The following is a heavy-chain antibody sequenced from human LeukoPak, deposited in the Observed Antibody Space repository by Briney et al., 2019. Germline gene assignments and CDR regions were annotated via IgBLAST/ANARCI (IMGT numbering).Heavy chain of an antibody. CDR3: VPINWHPPGDFDR. CDR1: GFTLSSHG. J-gene: IGHJ4*02. V-gene: IGHV3-48*04. D-gene: IGHD7-27*01. Sequence: GGSLRLSCAGSGFTLSSHGMNGDRHAPGKGPKGISDIKSTGDITYHADSVKGRFTVSRDNAKNSVYLQMNSLRVEDTAVYYCVPINWHPPGDFDRWGQGTLVIVSS. CDR2: IKSTGDIT.